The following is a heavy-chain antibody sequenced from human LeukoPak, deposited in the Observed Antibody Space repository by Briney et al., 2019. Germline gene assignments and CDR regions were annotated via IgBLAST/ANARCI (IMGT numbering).Heavy chain of an antibody. CDR3: AKRPRDGYTVYYFDY. Sequence: GGSLRLSCAASGFTFSSYVMSWVRQAPGKGLEWVSGISGSGDSTYFADSVKGRFTISRDNSKNTLYLQMNSLRAEDTAVYYCAKRPRDGYTVYYFDYWGQGTLVTVSS. CDR2: ISGSGDST. V-gene: IGHV3-23*01. D-gene: IGHD5-24*01. J-gene: IGHJ4*02. CDR1: GFTFSSYV.